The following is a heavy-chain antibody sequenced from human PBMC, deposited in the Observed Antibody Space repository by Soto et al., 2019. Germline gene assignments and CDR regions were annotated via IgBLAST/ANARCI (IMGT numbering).Heavy chain of an antibody. Sequence: ASVKVSCKASGYTFTSYGINWVRQAPGQGLEWMGWISAYNGNTNYAQKLQGRVTMTTDTSTSTAYMELRSLRSYDTAVYYCARVWVGTTFAYYYGMDVWGQGTTVTVSS. CDR1: GYTFTSYG. CDR3: ARVWVGTTFAYYYGMDV. D-gene: IGHD1-26*01. V-gene: IGHV1-18*01. CDR2: ISAYNGNT. J-gene: IGHJ6*02.